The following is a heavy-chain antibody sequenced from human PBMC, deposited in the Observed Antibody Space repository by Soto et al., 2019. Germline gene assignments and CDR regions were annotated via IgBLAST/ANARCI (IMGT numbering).Heavy chain of an antibody. Sequence: GGYLRLSWTGSGFRLFSYAMSWVSQAPGKGLEWVSTISGSGGHTYYADPVKGRFVVSRDNDKKTVYLHMSSMTGEETAVYFCAKIEMGWFAHWGQGT. CDR2: ISGSGGHT. V-gene: IGHV3-23*01. J-gene: IGHJ5*02. D-gene: IGHD2-8*01. CDR3: AKIEMGWFAH. CDR1: GFRLFSYA.